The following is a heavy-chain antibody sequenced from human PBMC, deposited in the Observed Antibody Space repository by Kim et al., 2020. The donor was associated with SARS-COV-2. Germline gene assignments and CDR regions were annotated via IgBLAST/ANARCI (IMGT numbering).Heavy chain of an antibody. J-gene: IGHJ4*02. CDR1: GYTFPNYA. CDR3: ASLFYDSGSYYLDY. Sequence: ASVKVSCKASGYTFPNYAMNWVRQAPGQGLEWMGWINTNTGNPTYAQGFTGRFVFSLDTSVSTAYLLISSLKADDTAVYYCASLFYDSGSYYLDYWGQGTLVTVSS. V-gene: IGHV7-4-1*02. CDR2: INTNTGNP. D-gene: IGHD3-10*01.